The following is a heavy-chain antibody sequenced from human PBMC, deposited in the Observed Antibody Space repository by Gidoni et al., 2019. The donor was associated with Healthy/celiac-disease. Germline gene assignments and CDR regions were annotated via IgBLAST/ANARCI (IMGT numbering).Heavy chain of an antibody. J-gene: IGHJ4*02. CDR2: INHSGST. CDR1: GESFSGYY. CDR3: ARGRGDTYGDFDY. V-gene: IGHV4-34*01. Sequence: QVQLQQWGAGLLKPSETLSLPCAVYGESFSGYYWSWIRQPPGKGLEWIGEINHSGSTNYNPALKSRVTISVDTSKNQFSLKLSSVTAADTAVYYCARGRGDTYGDFDYWGQGTLVTVSS. D-gene: IGHD4-17*01.